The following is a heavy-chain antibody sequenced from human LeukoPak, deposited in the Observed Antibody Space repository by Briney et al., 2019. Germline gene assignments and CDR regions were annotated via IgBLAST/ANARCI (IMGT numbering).Heavy chain of an antibody. V-gene: IGHV3-9*03. CDR3: ANGFGRDVFSYIDY. Sequence: GGSLTLTCAASEFTIDDYAMLWLRQAPGKGLEWVSSISWNSGSIDYAGSVKGRFTISRDNAKNSLYLQMNSLRTEDMALYYWANGFGRDVFSYIDYWGQGTLVTVSS. D-gene: IGHD5-24*01. CDR1: EFTIDDYA. J-gene: IGHJ4*02. CDR2: ISWNSGSI.